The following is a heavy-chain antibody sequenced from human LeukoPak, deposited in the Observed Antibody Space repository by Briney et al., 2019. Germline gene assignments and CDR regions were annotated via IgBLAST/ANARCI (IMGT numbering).Heavy chain of an antibody. V-gene: IGHV3-23*01. D-gene: IGHD3-22*01. J-gene: IGHJ4*02. CDR3: AKGRPHYYDSSGYYYFDY. Sequence: GGSLRLSCAASGFTFSSYAMSWVRQAPGKGLEWVSAIIGSGGSTYYADSVKGRFTISRDNSKNTLYLQMNSLRAEDTAVYYCAKGRPHYYDSSGYYYFDYWGQGTLVTVSS. CDR1: GFTFSSYA. CDR2: IIGSGGST.